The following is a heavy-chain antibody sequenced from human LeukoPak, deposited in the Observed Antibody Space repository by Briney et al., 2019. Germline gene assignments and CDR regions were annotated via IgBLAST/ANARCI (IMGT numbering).Heavy chain of an antibody. Sequence: GGSLRLSCTASGFTFSTCGMTWIRQAPGKGLEWVSSISGNDDGTYYADSVKGRFTISRDNSKNTLYLQMNSLRAEDTAIYYCAKRGPIYSASPGNYFDYWGQGTLVTVSS. CDR2: ISGNDDGT. J-gene: IGHJ4*02. CDR3: AKRGPIYSASPGNYFDY. CDR1: GFTFSTCG. D-gene: IGHD3-10*01. V-gene: IGHV3-23*01.